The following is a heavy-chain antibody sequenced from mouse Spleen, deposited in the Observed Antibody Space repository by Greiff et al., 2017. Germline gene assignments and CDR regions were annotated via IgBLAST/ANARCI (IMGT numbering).Heavy chain of an antibody. CDR3: ARDGNSFDY. V-gene: IGHV5-4*01. CDR2: ISDGGSYT. Sequence: EVQVVESGGGLVKPGGSLKLSCAASGFTFSSYAMSWVRQTPEKRLEWVATISDGGSYTYYPDNVKGRFTISRDNAKNNLYLQMSHLKSEDTAMYYCARDGNSFDYWGQGTTLTVSS. CDR1: GFTFSSYA. D-gene: IGHD4-1*01. J-gene: IGHJ2*01.